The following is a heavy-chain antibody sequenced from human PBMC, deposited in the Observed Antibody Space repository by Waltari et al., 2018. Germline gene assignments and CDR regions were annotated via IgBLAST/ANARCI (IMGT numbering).Heavy chain of an antibody. Sequence: EVQLVESGGGLVKPGESLRLSCAASGFILSGHSMSWVRQAPGKGLEWVSSCVATANSIEYSDSVKGRFNVSRDNAKNSVYLQMNSLRVEETAIYYCARGEMSPTYWGQGTRVTVSS. V-gene: IGHV3-21*01. D-gene: IGHD1-1*01. J-gene: IGHJ4*02. CDR1: GFILSGHS. CDR2: CVATANSI. CDR3: ARGEMSPTY.